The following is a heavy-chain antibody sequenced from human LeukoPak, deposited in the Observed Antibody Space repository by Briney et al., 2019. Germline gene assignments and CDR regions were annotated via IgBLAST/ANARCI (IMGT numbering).Heavy chain of an antibody. CDR1: GGSISSGGYY. CDR2: IYTSGST. Sequence: SETLSLTCTVSGGSISSGGYYWSWIRQPAGKGLEWIGRIYTSGSTNYNPSLKSRVTISVDTSKNQSSLNLTSVTAADTAVYYCAEAVTWLAFDIWGQGTMVTVSS. CDR3: AEAVTWLAFDI. D-gene: IGHD4-17*01. V-gene: IGHV4-61*02. J-gene: IGHJ3*02.